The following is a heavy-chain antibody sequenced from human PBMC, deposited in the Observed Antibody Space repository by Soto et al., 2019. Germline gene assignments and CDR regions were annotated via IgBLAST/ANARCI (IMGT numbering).Heavy chain of an antibody. D-gene: IGHD3-9*01. CDR2: INAGNGNT. J-gene: IGHJ4*02. V-gene: IGHV1-3*01. Sequence: ASVKVSCKASGYTFTSYAMHWVRQAPGQRLEWMGWINAGNGNTKYSQKFQGRVTITRDTSASTAYMELSSLRSEDTAVYYCARGKRYDILTGDIDYWGQGTLVTVSS. CDR1: GYTFTSYA. CDR3: ARGKRYDILTGDIDY.